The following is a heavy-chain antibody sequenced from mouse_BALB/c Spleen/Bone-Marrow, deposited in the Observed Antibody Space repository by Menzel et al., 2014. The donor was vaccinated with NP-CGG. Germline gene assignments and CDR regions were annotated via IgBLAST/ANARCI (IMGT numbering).Heavy chain of an antibody. D-gene: IGHD1-1*01. Sequence: VQLQQSGTVLARPGASVKMSCKASGYSFTSYWTYWIKQRPGQGLEWIGAIYPGNSGTSYNQNFKGKAKLTAVTSASTAYMELSSLTNEDSAVYYCTRSITTAVEFDYRGQGTSLTVSS. CDR2: IYPGNSGT. V-gene: IGHV1-5*01. CDR3: TRSITTAVEFDY. J-gene: IGHJ2*03. CDR1: GYSFTSYW.